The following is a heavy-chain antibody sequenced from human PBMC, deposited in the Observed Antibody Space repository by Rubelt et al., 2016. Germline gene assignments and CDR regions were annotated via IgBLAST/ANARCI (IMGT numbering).Heavy chain of an antibody. Sequence: EVQLVESGGGLVQPGGSLRLSCAASGFTFRSYSMNWVRQAPGKGLEWVSCISSSSSYMYYADSVKGRFTVSRDNAKNSLYLEMNSLRAEDTAVYYCVSLCIALAGTFGDFDYWGQGTLVTVSS. V-gene: IGHV3-21*01. CDR2: ISSSSSYM. J-gene: IGHJ4*02. CDR1: GFTFRSYS. CDR3: VSLCIALAGTFGDFDY. D-gene: IGHD6-19*01.